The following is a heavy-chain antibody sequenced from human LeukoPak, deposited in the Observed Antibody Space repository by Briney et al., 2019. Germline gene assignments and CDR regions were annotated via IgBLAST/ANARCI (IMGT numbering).Heavy chain of an antibody. CDR2: KDYSGST. V-gene: IGHV4-59*01. CDR1: GGSISRYY. D-gene: IGHD6-13*01. Sequence: SETLSLTCTVSGGSISRYYWSWIRQPPGKGLEWIGYKDYSGSTNYNRSLKSRVTVSVDTSKNQFSLKLSSVTAADTAVYFCARGAAGTGAADYWGQGTLVTVSS. CDR3: ARGAAGTGAADY. J-gene: IGHJ4*02.